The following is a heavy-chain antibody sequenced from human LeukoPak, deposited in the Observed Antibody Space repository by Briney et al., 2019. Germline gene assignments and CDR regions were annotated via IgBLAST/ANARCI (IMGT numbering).Heavy chain of an antibody. CDR1: GFTFSSYA. Sequence: GGSLRPSCAASGFTFSSYAMSWVRQARGKGLEWVSAISGSGGSTYYADSVKGRFTISRDNSKNTLYLQMNSLRAEDTAVYYCAKVGYFDWGEFDYWGQGTLVTVSS. CDR3: AKVGYFDWGEFDY. D-gene: IGHD3-9*01. J-gene: IGHJ4*02. V-gene: IGHV3-23*01. CDR2: ISGSGGST.